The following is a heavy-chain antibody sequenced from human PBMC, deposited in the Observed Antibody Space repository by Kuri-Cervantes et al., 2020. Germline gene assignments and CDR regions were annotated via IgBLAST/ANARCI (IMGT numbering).Heavy chain of an antibody. CDR3: AKEFGYYDSSGYYLFDAFDI. D-gene: IGHD3-22*01. V-gene: IGHV3-23*01. CDR1: GFTFSDYY. Sequence: GESLKISCAASGFTFSDYYMSWIRQAPGKGLEWVSAISGSGGSTYYADSVKGRFTISRDNSKNTLYLQMNSLRAEDTAVYYCAKEFGYYDSSGYYLFDAFDIWGQGTMVTVSS. CDR2: ISGSGGST. J-gene: IGHJ3*02.